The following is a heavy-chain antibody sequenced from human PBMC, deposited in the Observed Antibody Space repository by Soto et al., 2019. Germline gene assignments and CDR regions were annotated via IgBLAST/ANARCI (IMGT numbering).Heavy chain of an antibody. CDR1: GGSISSGGYS. CDR2: IYHSGST. CDR3: AGGGSGSYDY. J-gene: IGHJ4*02. D-gene: IGHD3-10*01. V-gene: IGHV4-30-2*01. Sequence: QLQLQESGSGLVKPSQTLSLTCAVSGGSISSGGYSWSWIRQPPGKGLEWIGYIYHSGSTYYNTSLKRRVTISVARSKNQFSLKLSSVTAADTAVYYCAGGGSGSYDYWGQGTLVTASS.